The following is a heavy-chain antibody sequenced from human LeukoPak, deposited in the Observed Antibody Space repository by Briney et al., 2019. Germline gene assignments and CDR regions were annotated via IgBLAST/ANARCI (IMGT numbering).Heavy chain of an antibody. V-gene: IGHV3-53*01. Sequence: GGSLRLSCAASGFTVSSNYMNWVRQAPGKGLEWVSVIYSGGSTYYAGSVKGRFTISRDNSKNTLYLQMNSLRAEDTAVYYCAREPYGGNLYYFDYWGQGTLVTVSS. CDR3: AREPYGGNLYYFDY. CDR1: GFTVSSNY. D-gene: IGHD4-23*01. CDR2: IYSGGST. J-gene: IGHJ4*02.